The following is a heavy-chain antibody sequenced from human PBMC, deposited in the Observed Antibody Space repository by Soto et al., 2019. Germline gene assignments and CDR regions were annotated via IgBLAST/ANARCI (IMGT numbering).Heavy chain of an antibody. V-gene: IGHV3-21*01. CDR3: ARDLWVMITFGGVIAPPPDY. CDR2: ISSSSSYI. J-gene: IGHJ4*02. Sequence: GGSLRLSCAASGFTFSSYNMNWVRQAPGKGLEWVSSISSSSSYIYYADSVKGRFTISRDNAKNSLYLQMNSLKAEDTAVYYCARDLWVMITFGGVIAPPPDYWGQGTLVTVSS. D-gene: IGHD3-16*02. CDR1: GFTFSSYN.